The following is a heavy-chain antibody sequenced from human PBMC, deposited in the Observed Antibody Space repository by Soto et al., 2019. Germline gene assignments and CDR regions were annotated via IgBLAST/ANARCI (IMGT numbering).Heavy chain of an antibody. Sequence: PGGSLRLSCTASGFTFGDYAMSWFRQAPGKGLEWVGFIRSKAYGGTTEYAASVKGRFTISRDDSKSIAYLQMNSLKTEDTAVYYCTTAERDYIWGRYMDVWGKGTTVTVSS. V-gene: IGHV3-49*03. CDR2: IRSKAYGGTT. CDR1: GFTFGDYA. D-gene: IGHD3-16*01. CDR3: TTAERDYIWGRYMDV. J-gene: IGHJ6*03.